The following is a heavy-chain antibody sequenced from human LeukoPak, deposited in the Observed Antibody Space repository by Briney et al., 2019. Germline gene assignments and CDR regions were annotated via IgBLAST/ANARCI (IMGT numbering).Heavy chain of an antibody. J-gene: IGHJ5*02. Sequence: ASVKVSCKASGYTFTSYDINWVRQATGQGLEWMGWMNPNSGNTGYAQKFQGRVTMTRNTSISTAYMELSSLRSEDTAVYYCAGSYDFWSGYYRGFDHWGQGTLVTVSS. CDR1: GYTFTSYD. V-gene: IGHV1-8*01. D-gene: IGHD3-3*01. CDR3: AGSYDFWSGYYRGFDH. CDR2: MNPNSGNT.